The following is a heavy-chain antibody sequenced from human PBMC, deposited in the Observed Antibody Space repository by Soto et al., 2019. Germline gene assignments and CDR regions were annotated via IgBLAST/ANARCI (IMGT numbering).Heavy chain of an antibody. CDR3: ARQGKDNWNDDWFDP. D-gene: IGHD1-20*01. V-gene: IGHV4-39*01. J-gene: IGHJ5*02. CDR2: IYYSGST. Sequence: SETLSLTCTVSGGSISSSSYYWGWIRQPPGKGLEWIGSIYYSGSTYYNPSLKSRVTISVDTSKTQFSLKLSSVTAADTAVYYCARQGKDNWNDDWFDPWGQGTLVTVSS. CDR1: GGSISSSSYY.